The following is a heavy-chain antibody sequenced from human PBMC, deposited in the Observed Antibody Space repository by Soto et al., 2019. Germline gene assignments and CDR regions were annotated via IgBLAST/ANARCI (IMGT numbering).Heavy chain of an antibody. CDR3: ARDYSIDYYDSSGYYYY. Sequence: GGSLRLSCAASGFTFSSYWMSWVRQAPGKGLEWVANIKQDGSEKYYVDSVKGRFTISRDNAKNSLYLQMNSLRAEDTAVYYCARDYSIDYYDSSGYYYYWGQGTLVTVSS. CDR1: GFTFSSYW. D-gene: IGHD3-22*01. V-gene: IGHV3-7*01. CDR2: IKQDGSEK. J-gene: IGHJ4*02.